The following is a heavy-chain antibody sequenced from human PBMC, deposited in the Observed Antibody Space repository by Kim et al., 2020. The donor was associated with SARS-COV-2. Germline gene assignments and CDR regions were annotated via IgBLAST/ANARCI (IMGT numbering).Heavy chain of an antibody. CDR1: GYTFTSYD. Sequence: ASVKVSCKASGYTFTSYDINWVRQATGQGLEWMGWMNPNNGNTGYAQKFQGRVTMTRNTSISTAYMELSSLRSEDTAVYYCVRGPFGDFCMDVWGQGTTVTVSS. V-gene: IGHV1-8*01. CDR2: MNPNNGNT. CDR3: VRGPFGDFCMDV. J-gene: IGHJ6*02. D-gene: IGHD3-3*01.